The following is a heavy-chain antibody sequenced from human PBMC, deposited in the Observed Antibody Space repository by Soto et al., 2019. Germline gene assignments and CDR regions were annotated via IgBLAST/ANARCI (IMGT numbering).Heavy chain of an antibody. CDR2: ISGSGFST. CDR1: GFTFSSYA. V-gene: IGHV3-23*01. Sequence: EVQLLESGGGLVQPGGSLRLSCAASGFTFSSYAMSWVRQAPGKGREWVSAISGSGFSTYYADSVKGRFTVSRDTSNNTLFLQMNSLRAEDTAVYYCAKDPGDYPSDYFDYWGQGTLVTVSA. D-gene: IGHD4-17*01. J-gene: IGHJ4*02. CDR3: AKDPGDYPSDYFDY.